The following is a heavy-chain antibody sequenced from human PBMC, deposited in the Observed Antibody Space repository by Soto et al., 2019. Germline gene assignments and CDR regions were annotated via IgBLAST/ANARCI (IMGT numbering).Heavy chain of an antibody. Sequence: SETLSLTCTVSGGSISSYHWSWIRQSPGKGLEWIGYVFYTGSTKYNPALKRRVTISVDTSKNQFSLKLSSVSAADTGLYYCARSYSGTFYGYDTWGQGTLVTAPQ. D-gene: IGHD1-26*01. CDR3: ARSYSGTFYGYDT. J-gene: IGHJ5*02. CDR1: GGSISSYH. CDR2: VFYTGST. V-gene: IGHV4-59*01.